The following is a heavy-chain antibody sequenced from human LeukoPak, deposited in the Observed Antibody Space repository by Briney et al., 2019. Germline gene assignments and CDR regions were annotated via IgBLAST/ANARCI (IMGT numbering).Heavy chain of an antibody. CDR1: GFTFSSYS. V-gene: IGHV3-48*04. CDR2: ISSSSRII. Sequence: GGSLRLSCAASGFTFSSYSMNWVRQAPGKGLEWVSFISSSSRIILYADSVKGRSSISRDNAKNSMYLQMDSLRAEDTAVYYCVRGDSTGTNLDYWGQGALVTVSS. CDR3: VRGDSTGTNLDY. J-gene: IGHJ4*02. D-gene: IGHD1-1*01.